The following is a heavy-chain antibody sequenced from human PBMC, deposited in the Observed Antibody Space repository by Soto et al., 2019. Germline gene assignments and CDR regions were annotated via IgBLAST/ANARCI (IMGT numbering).Heavy chain of an antibody. D-gene: IGHD1-7*01. CDR1: GGTFSNYA. Sequence: QVQLVQSGAEVKKPGSSVKVSCKASGGTFSNYALTWVRQAPGQGLEWMGGIIPLSGTPNYAQKFQGRVTITADKSPTTVYMELGGLRSEDTAVNYRTRGVKLGSWGQGTLVTVSS. J-gene: IGHJ5*02. V-gene: IGHV1-69*06. CDR2: IIPLSGTP. CDR3: TRGVKLGS.